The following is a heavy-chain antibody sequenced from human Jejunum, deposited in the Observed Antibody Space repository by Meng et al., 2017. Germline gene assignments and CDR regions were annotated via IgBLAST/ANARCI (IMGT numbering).Heavy chain of an antibody. D-gene: IGHD4-11*01. CDR3: ARQTSRSNDFDF. Sequence: GESLKISCEASGYSFTTYWIGWVRQMPGKGLEWMGIIYPGDSESRYSSSFQGQVTFSADKSISTAYLQWSSLKASDSAMYYCARQTSRSNDFDFWGQGTLVTVSS. CDR2: IYPGDSES. V-gene: IGHV5-51*01. CDR1: GYSFTTYW. J-gene: IGHJ4*02.